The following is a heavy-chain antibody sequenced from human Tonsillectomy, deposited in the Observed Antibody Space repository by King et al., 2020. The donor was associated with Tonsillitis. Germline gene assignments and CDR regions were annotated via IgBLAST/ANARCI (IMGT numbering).Heavy chain of an antibody. Sequence: TLKESGPTLVKPTETLTLTCTFSGFSLITSGVGVGWIRQPPGKALEWLALIYWDNDTRYSPSLKSRPTITKDTSRNKVVLTMTNMDPVDTATYFCARRHSGLLVTAAIRDAFDLWGQGTMVTVSS. J-gene: IGHJ3*01. CDR2: IYWDNDT. CDR3: ARRHSGLLVTAAIRDAFDL. CDR1: GFSLITSGVG. V-gene: IGHV2-5*02. D-gene: IGHD2-2*02.